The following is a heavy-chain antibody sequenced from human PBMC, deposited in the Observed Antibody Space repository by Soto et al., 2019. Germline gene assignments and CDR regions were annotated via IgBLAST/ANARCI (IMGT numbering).Heavy chain of an antibody. D-gene: IGHD3-3*01. CDR2: ISAYNGNT. V-gene: IGHV1-18*01. CDR3: ARDQGYYDFWSGYYGFDY. CDR1: GYTFTSYG. Sequence: PSVEVSCKASGYTFTSYGIIWVRQATGQGLEWMGWISAYNGNTNYAQKLQGRVTMTTDTSTSTAYMELRSLRSDDTAVYYCARDQGYYDFWSGYYGFDYWGQGTLVTVSS. J-gene: IGHJ4*02.